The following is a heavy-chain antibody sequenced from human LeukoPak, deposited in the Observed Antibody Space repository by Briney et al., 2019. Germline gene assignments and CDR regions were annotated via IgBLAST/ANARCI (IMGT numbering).Heavy chain of an antibody. D-gene: IGHD5-24*01. CDR2: IRYDGSNK. V-gene: IGHV3-30*02. CDR1: GFTFSSYG. J-gene: IGHJ4*02. CDR3: ARDHPFERRLQLTY. Sequence: TGGSLRLSCAASGFTFSSYGMHWVRQAPGKGLEWVAFIRYDGSNKYYADSVKGRFTISRDNSKNTLYLQMNSLRAEDTAVYYCARDHPFERRLQLTYWGQGTLVTVSS.